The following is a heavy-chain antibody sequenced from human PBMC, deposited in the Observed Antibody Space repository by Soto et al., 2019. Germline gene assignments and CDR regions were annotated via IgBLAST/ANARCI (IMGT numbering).Heavy chain of an antibody. D-gene: IGHD2-21*01. V-gene: IGHV3-23*01. CDR3: AKDKPMVVIAILFDY. CDR1: GFTFSSYA. CDR2: ISGSGGST. Sequence: GGSLRLSCAASGFTFSSYAMSWVRQAPGKGLEWVSVISGSGGSTYYADSVKGRFTMSRDNSKNTLYLQMNSLRAEDTAVYYCAKDKPMVVIAILFDYWGQGTLVTVSS. J-gene: IGHJ4*02.